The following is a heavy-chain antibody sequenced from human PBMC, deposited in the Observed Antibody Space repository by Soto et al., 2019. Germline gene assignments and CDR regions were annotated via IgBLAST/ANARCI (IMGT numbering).Heavy chain of an antibody. D-gene: IGHD6-6*01. J-gene: IGHJ4*02. V-gene: IGHV1-18*01. CDR3: ARDSQYSTDWQRFDS. Sequence: QVQLVQSGVEVKKPGASVKVSCKASGYTFTNYAISWLRQAPGRGLEWMGWVNTYNGNPNYAQIFQGRVTRTTDTSTGPAYMELRSLKSDDSAVYYCARDSQYSTDWQRFDSWGQGTLVTVSS. CDR1: GYTFTNYA. CDR2: VNTYNGNP.